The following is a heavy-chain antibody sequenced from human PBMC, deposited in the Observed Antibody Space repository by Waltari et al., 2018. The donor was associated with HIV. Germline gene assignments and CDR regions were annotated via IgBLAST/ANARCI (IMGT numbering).Heavy chain of an antibody. Sequence: QVQLVQSGAEVKQPGASVRVYCKTSGYDFSTFDINWVRQAAGQGLEWMVVMSQNRGKTGYAQKFKGRVSMTSDTSIDTAYMEPSRLTSHDTAVYYCAKSRPGAVFGDNWGQGTLVAVSS. CDR2: MSQNRGKT. J-gene: IGHJ4*02. CDR1: GYDFSTFD. V-gene: IGHV1-8*01. CDR3: AKSRPGAVFGDN. D-gene: IGHD3-3*01.